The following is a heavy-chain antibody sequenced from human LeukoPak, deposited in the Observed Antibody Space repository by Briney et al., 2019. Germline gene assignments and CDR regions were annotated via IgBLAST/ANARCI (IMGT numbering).Heavy chain of an antibody. D-gene: IGHD3-16*02. CDR3: AKERDVWGSYRYTLDY. V-gene: IGHV3-23*01. J-gene: IGHJ4*02. CDR2: ISGSGGST. Sequence: PGGSLRLSCAASGFTFSSYAMSSVRQAPGKGLEWVSAISGSGGSTYYADSVKGRFTNSRDNSNNTLYLQMNSLRAEDTAVYYCAKERDVWGSYRYTLDYWGQGTLVTVSS. CDR1: GFTFSSYA.